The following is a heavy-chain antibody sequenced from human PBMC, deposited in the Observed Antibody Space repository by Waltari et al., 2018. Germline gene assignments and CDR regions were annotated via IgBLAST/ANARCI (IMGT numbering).Heavy chain of an antibody. D-gene: IGHD1-26*01. V-gene: IGHV4-38-2*01. J-gene: IGHJ3*02. Sequence: QVQLQESGPGLVKPSETLSLTCAVSGYSISSGYYWGWIRQPPGKGLEWIGSIYHSGSTYYIPSLKSRVTISVDTSKNQFSLKLSSVTAADTAVYYCARTLWGELLIDDAFDIWGQGTMVTVSS. CDR2: IYHSGST. CDR3: ARTLWGELLIDDAFDI. CDR1: GYSISSGYY.